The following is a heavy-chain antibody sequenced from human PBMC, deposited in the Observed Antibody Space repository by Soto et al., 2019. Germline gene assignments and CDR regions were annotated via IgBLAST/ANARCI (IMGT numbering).Heavy chain of an antibody. CDR2: ISSSGSFM. CDR1: GLSFSSDS. D-gene: IGHD1-7*01. CDR3: ARDPPTGTTLDWFDS. V-gene: IGHV3-21*01. J-gene: IGHJ5*01. Sequence: PGGSLRLSCAASGLSFSSDSMGWVRQAPGKGLEWVSSISSSGSFMNYADSVKGRFTISRDNAKNSLYLQMSSLKDEDTAVYYCARDPPTGTTLDWFDSWGQGTLVTVSS.